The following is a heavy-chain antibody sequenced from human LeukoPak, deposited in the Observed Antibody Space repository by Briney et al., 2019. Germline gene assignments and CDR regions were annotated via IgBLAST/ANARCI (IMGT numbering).Heavy chain of an antibody. CDR3: AKDYAVAATGPFDY. CDR2: ISWNSGSI. V-gene: IGHV3-9*01. CDR1: GFTFDDCA. D-gene: IGHD2-15*01. J-gene: IGHJ4*02. Sequence: PGRSLRLSCAASGFTFDDCAMHWVRQAPGKGLEWVSGISWNSGSIGYADSVKGRFTISRDNAKNSLYLQMNSLRAEDTALHYCAKDYAVAATGPFDYWGQGTLVTVSS.